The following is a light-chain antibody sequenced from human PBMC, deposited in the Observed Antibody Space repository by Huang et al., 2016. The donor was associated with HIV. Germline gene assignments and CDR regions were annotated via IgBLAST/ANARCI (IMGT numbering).Light chain of an antibody. Sequence: IVMTQSPDSLAVSLGERATINCKSSQSVLYRSNNKNYLAWYQQKPGQPPKLLIYWASTRESGVPDRFTGSGSGTDFSLTISSLQAEDVAVYYCQQYDTSPWTFGQGTKVEIK. CDR1: QSVLYRSNNKNY. J-gene: IGKJ1*01. CDR2: WAS. V-gene: IGKV4-1*01. CDR3: QQYDTSPWT.